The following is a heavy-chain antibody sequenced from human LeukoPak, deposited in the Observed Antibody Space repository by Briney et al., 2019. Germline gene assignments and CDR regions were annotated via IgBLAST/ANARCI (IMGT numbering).Heavy chain of an antibody. V-gene: IGHV3-21*06. CDR1: GFTFSSYS. Sequence: GGSLRLSCAASGFTFSSYSMKWVRQAPGKGLEWVSSVSTSSIYIYYADSVKGRFTISRDNAKNSLYLQMNSLRAEDTAVYYCAREKTDYWGQGTLVTVSS. CDR2: VSTSSIYI. CDR3: AREKTDY. J-gene: IGHJ4*02.